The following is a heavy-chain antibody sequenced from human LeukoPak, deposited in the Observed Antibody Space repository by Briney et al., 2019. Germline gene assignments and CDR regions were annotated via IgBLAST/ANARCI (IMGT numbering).Heavy chain of an antibody. D-gene: IGHD3-10*01. J-gene: IGHJ4*02. CDR3: ARQYRGVTV. V-gene: IGHV4-59*08. CDR1: GGSISSYY. CDR2: IYYSGST. Sequence: PSETLSLTCTVSGGSISSYYWSWIRQPPGKGLEWIGYIYYSGSTNYNPSLKSRVTLSVDTSKNQFSLKLSSVTAADTAVYYCARQYRGVTVWGQGTLVTISS.